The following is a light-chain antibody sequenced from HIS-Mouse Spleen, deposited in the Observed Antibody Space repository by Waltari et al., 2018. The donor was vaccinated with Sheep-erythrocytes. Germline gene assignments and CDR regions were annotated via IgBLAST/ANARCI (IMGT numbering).Light chain of an antibody. CDR3: CSYAGSSTPWV. Sequence: QSALTQPASVSGSPGQSITISCTGTSSAVGSYNLVSWYHQHPGKAPKLMIYEGSKRPSGVSNRFSGSKSGNTASLTISGLQAEDEADYYCCSYAGSSTPWVFGGGTKLTVL. CDR1: SSAVGSYNL. V-gene: IGLV2-23*01. CDR2: EGS. J-gene: IGLJ3*02.